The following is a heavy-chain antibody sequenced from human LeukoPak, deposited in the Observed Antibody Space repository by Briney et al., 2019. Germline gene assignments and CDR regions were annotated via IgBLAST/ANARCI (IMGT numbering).Heavy chain of an antibody. Sequence: PSETLSLTCTVSGYSISSGYYWGWIRQPPGKGLEWIGYIYYSGSTYYNPSLKSRVTISVDTSKNQFSLKLSSVTAADTAVYYCARDSRSENSYFDYWGQGTLVTVSS. V-gene: IGHV4-38-2*02. D-gene: IGHD6-13*01. CDR1: GYSISSGYY. CDR3: ARDSRSENSYFDY. J-gene: IGHJ4*02. CDR2: IYYSGST.